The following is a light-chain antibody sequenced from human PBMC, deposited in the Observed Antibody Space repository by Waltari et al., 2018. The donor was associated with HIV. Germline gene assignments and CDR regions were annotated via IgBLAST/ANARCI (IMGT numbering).Light chain of an antibody. CDR1: HSIGKY. J-gene: IGKJ5*01. Sequence: IVLTQSPATLSLSPGERATLSCRASHSIGKYVVWYQQRPGQAPRLLIYDTSNRATGIPARFSGSGSGTDFTLTISSLEPEDVAVYYCQQRSSWPLAFGQGTRVDIK. CDR2: DTS. V-gene: IGKV3-11*01. CDR3: QQRSSWPLA.